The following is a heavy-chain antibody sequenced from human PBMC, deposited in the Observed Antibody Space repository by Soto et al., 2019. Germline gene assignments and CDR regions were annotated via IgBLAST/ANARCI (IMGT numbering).Heavy chain of an antibody. V-gene: IGHV4-30-2*01. D-gene: IGHD5-18*01. CDR3: ARGGYIYGANAFDI. Sequence: PSETLSLTCVVSGGSISSGGYSWTWIRQPPGKGLECIGYIYPSGTTYYYPSLKSRLTISLDRSKNQFSLKVTSVTAADTAVYYCARGGYIYGANAFDIWGQGTMVTVS. CDR1: GGSISSGGYS. CDR2: IYPSGTT. J-gene: IGHJ3*02.